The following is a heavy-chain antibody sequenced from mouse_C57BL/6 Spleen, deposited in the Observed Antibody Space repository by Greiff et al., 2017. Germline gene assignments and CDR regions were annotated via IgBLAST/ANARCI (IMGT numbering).Heavy chain of an antibody. D-gene: IGHD3-2*02. Sequence: QVQLQQPGAELVKPGASVKLSCKASGYTFTSYRMQWVKQKPGRGLEWIGRVDPYSGGTKYNEKFKGKATLTVDKPSSTAYLQLSRLKSEDSAVFSCTRTAQATGYFEDWGTGTTVTVSS. CDR2: VDPYSGGT. J-gene: IGHJ1*03. CDR3: TRTAQATGYFED. V-gene: IGHV1-72*01. CDR1: GYTFTSYR.